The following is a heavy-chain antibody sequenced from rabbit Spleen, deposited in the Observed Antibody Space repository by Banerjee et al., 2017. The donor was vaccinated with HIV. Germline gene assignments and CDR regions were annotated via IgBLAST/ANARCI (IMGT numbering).Heavy chain of an antibody. CDR2: IHVGSSGGT. V-gene: IGHV1S40*01. Sequence: QSLEESGGDLVKPGASLTLTCTASGFSFTNNNYMCWVRQAPGKGLEWIACIHVGSSGGTWYANWAKGRFTISKTSSTTVTLQMTSLTVADTATYFCARDTGTSFSSYGMDLWGPGTLVTVS. J-gene: IGHJ6*01. CDR3: ARDTGTSFSSYGMDL. CDR1: GFSFTNNNY. D-gene: IGHD7-1*01.